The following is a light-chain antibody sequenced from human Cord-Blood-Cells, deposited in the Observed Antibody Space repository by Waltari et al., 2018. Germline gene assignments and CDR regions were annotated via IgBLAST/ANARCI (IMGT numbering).Light chain of an antibody. CDR2: WAY. Sequence: DIVMTQSPDSLAVSLGERATINCKSSQSVLYSSNNKNYLAWYQQKPGQPPKRLIYWAYTRESGVPDRFSGSGSGTDFTLTISSLQAEDVAVYYCQQYYSTPHFGGGTKVEIK. J-gene: IGKJ4*01. CDR1: QSVLYSSNNKNY. V-gene: IGKV4-1*01. CDR3: QQYYSTPH.